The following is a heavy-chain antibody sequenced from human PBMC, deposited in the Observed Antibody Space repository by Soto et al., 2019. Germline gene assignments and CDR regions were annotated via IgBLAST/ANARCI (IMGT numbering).Heavy chain of an antibody. Sequence: PSGTLSITWTVSGGSIISGYWSWIRQPPGKGLEWIGYISYSGNTNYNPSLKSRVTMSVDAPKNQFSLRLSSVTTADTAVYYCAGLRGYAGSPIDYWGQGTLVTVSS. CDR1: GGSIISGY. CDR3: AGLRGYAGSPIDY. V-gene: IGHV4-59*01. J-gene: IGHJ4*02. CDR2: ISYSGNT. D-gene: IGHD2-15*01.